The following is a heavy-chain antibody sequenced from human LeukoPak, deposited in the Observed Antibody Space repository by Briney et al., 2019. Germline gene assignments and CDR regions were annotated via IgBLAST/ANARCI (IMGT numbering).Heavy chain of an antibody. D-gene: IGHD3-16*01. CDR3: ARDLLGLPHKYFDP. CDR1: GFSFSAYG. V-gene: IGHV3-30*02. Sequence: PGGSLRLSCAASGFSFSAYGMHWVRQAPGKGLEWVAYIWYDGSNKEYANFVKGRFTISRDTSKSTVNLQMNSLRPEDTAVYYCARDLLGLPHKYFDPWGQGTLVTVSS. J-gene: IGHJ4*02. CDR2: IWYDGSNK.